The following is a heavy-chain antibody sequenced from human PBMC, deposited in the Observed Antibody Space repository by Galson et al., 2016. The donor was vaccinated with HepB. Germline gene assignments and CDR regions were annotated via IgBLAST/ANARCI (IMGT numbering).Heavy chain of an antibody. D-gene: IGHD3-10*01. V-gene: IGHV2-5*02. J-gene: IGHJ3*02. Sequence: PALVKPTQTLTLTCTFSGFSFSTSGVGVGWIRQPPGKALEWLALIYWDDDKRYSPSLKSRLTIIKDTSKNQVVLTMTKMDPVDTATYYCAHSKLWFGELFYAFDIWGQGTMVTVSS. CDR2: IYWDDDK. CDR1: GFSFSTSGVG. CDR3: AHSKLWFGELFYAFDI.